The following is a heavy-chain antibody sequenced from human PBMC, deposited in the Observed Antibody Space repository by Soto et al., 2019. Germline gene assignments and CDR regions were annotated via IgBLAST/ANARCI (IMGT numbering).Heavy chain of an antibody. CDR1: GYTFTGYY. CDR3: ARDHYYDSSGYGY. J-gene: IGHJ4*02. CDR2: INPNSGGT. Sequence: GASVKVSCKASGYTFTGYYMHWVRQAPGQGLEWMGWINPNSGGTNYAQKFQGRVTMARDTSISTAYMELSRLRSDDTAVYYCARDHYYDSSGYGYWGQGTLVTVSS. V-gene: IGHV1-2*02. D-gene: IGHD3-22*01.